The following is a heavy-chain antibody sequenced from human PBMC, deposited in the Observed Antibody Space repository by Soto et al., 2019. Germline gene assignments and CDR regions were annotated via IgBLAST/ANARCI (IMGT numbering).Heavy chain of an antibody. CDR1: GFTFSINA. V-gene: IGHV3-23*01. Sequence: PGGSLRLSGATSGFTFSINALRWVRQAPRTGLEWVSAISANGQGKYYAGCVRGRFRISRDNSRNTVFLHMDSLRAEDTAVYYCAKDRDYPRDQFHYWGQGTLVTVSS. J-gene: IGHJ4*02. CDR3: AKDRDYPRDQFHY. CDR2: ISANGQGK. D-gene: IGHD2-2*01.